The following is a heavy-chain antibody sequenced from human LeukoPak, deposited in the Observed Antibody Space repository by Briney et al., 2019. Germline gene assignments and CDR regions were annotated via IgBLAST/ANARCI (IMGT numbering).Heavy chain of an antibody. Sequence: SETLSLTCTVSGGSISSYYWSWIRQPPGKGLEWIGYIYYSGSTNYNSSFKSRVTISIDTSKNQFSLKLSSVTAADTAVYFCARARNYYDSSDYYYEGDAFDIWGQGTMVTVSS. CDR3: ARARNYYDSSDYYYEGDAFDI. CDR2: IYYSGST. CDR1: GGSISSYY. D-gene: IGHD3-22*01. J-gene: IGHJ3*02. V-gene: IGHV4-59*01.